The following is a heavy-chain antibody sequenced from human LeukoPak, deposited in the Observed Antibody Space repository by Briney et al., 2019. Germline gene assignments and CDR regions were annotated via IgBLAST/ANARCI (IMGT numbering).Heavy chain of an antibody. D-gene: IGHD2-15*01. CDR2: IYPADSDI. CDR3: ARQEYCSGGSCYTWFDP. J-gene: IGHJ5*02. CDR1: GYSFTTYW. V-gene: IGHV5-51*01. Sequence: GESLKISCKGSGYSFTTYWIAWVRQMPGKGLEWMGIIYPADSDIRYSPSFQGQVTISADKSISTAYLQWSSLKASDTAMYYCARQEYCSGGSCYTWFDPWGQGTLVTVSS.